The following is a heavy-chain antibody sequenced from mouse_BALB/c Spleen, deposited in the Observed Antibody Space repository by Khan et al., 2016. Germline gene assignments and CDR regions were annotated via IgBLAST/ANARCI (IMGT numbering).Heavy chain of an antibody. V-gene: IGHV1-9*01. Sequence: QVQLQQSGAELMKPGASVKISRKATGYTFSSYWIEWVKQRPGHGLEWIGEILPGSGSTNYNEKFRGKATFNADTSSNTAYMQLSSLTSEDSAVHYCARTDRRGYFDYWGQGTTLTVSS. CDR2: ILPGSGST. CDR1: GYTFSSYW. J-gene: IGHJ2*01. CDR3: ARTDRRGYFDY.